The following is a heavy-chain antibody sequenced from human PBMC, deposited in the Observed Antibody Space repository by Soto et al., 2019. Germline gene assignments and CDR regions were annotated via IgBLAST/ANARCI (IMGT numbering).Heavy chain of an antibody. CDR1: GYTFTSYY. J-gene: IGHJ4*02. CDR2: INPSGGST. CDR3: ARSRYFDFWRRYYNVY. V-gene: IGHV1-46*01. Sequence: ASVKVSCKASGYTFTSYYMHWVRQAPGQGLEWMGIINPSGGSTSYAQKFQGRVTMTRDTSTSTVYMELSSLRSEDTAVYYCARSRYFDFWRRYYNVYRGQGTLVTVSS. D-gene: IGHD3-3*01.